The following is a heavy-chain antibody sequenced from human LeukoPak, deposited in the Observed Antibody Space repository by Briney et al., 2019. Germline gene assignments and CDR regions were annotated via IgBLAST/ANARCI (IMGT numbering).Heavy chain of an antibody. Sequence: SETPSLTCAVYGGSFSGYYWSWIRQPPGKGLEWIGEINHSGSTNYNPSLKSRVTISVDTSKNQFSLKLSSVTAADTAVYYCARGWWLRGSFDYWGQGTLVTVSS. CDR2: INHSGST. J-gene: IGHJ4*02. CDR3: ARGWWLRGSFDY. CDR1: GGSFSGYY. D-gene: IGHD5-12*01. V-gene: IGHV4-34*01.